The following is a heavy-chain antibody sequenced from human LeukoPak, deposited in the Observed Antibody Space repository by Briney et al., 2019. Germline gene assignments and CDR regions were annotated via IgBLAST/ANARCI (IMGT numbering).Heavy chain of an antibody. V-gene: IGHV1-69*04. CDR1: GGTFSSYA. CDR2: IIPILGIA. Sequence: SVTVSCKASGGTFSSYAISWVRQAPGQGLEWMGRIIPILGIANYAQKFQGRVTITADKSTSTAYMELSSLRSEDTAVYYCARTPKGPDYYDSSGYYWDYYGMDVWGQGTTVTVSS. J-gene: IGHJ6*02. CDR3: ARTPKGPDYYDSSGYYWDYYGMDV. D-gene: IGHD3-22*01.